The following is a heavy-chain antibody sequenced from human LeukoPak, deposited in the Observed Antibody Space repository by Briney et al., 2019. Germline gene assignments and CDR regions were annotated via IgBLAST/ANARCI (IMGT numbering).Heavy chain of an antibody. V-gene: IGHV3-23*01. CDR3: AKVRIQLHDAFDI. CDR2: ISGSGGST. CDR1: GFTFDDYG. Sequence: GGSLRLSCAASGFTFDDYGMSWVRQAPGKGLEWVSAISGSGGSTYYADSVKGRFTISRDNSKNTLYLQMNSLRAEDTAVYYCAKVRIQLHDAFDIWGQGTMVTVSS. D-gene: IGHD5-18*01. J-gene: IGHJ3*02.